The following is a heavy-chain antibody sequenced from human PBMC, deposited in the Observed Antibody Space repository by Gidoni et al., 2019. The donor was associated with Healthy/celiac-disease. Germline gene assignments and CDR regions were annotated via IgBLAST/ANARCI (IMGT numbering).Heavy chain of an antibody. D-gene: IGHD3-10*01. V-gene: IGHV4-4*02. CDR3: AREVTMVRGVHWFDP. J-gene: IGHJ5*02. Sequence: QVQMQESGPGLVKPSGTLSLTCAVSGGSISSSNWWSWVRQPPGKGLEWIGEIYHSGSTNYKPSLKSRVTISVDQSKNQFSLKLSSVTAADTAVYYCAREVTMVRGVHWFDPWGQGTLVTVSS. CDR1: GGSISSSNW. CDR2: IYHSGST.